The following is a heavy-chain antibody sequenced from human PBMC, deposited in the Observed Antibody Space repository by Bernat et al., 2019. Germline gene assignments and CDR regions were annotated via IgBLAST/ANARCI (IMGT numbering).Heavy chain of an antibody. D-gene: IGHD5-18*01. J-gene: IGHJ4*02. V-gene: IGHV3-23*04. CDR2: ISGSGGST. CDR1: GFTFSSYG. Sequence: EVQLVESGGGLVQPGGSLRLSCAASGFTFSSYGMSWVRQAPGKGLEWVSGISGSGGSTYYADSVKGRFTISRDNSKNTLYLQMNSLRVEDTAVYYCAKCEGYSYGSHFDYWGQGTLVTVSS. CDR3: AKCEGYSYGSHFDY.